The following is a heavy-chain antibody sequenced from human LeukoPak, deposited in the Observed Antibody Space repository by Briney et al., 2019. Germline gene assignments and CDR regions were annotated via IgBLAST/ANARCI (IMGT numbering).Heavy chain of an antibody. CDR3: ARDPPRDYYDSSGYDDY. D-gene: IGHD3-22*01. J-gene: IGHJ4*02. CDR2: IYHSGST. CDR1: GGSISSSNW. V-gene: IGHV4-4*02. Sequence: PSETLSLTCAVSGGSISSSNWWSWVRQPPGKGLEWIGEIYHSGSTNYNPSLKSRVTISVDKSKNQFSLKLSSVTAADTAVYYCARDPPRDYYDSSGYDDYWGQGTLVTVSS.